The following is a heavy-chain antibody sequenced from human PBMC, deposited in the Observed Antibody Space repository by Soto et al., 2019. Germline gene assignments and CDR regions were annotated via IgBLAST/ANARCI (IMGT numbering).Heavy chain of an antibody. Sequence: GGSLRLSCAASGFTFSSYSMNWVRQAPGKGLEWVSYISSSSSIIYYADSVKGLFTISRDNAKNSLYLQTNSLRAEDTAVYYCARERALSNYPDYWGQGTLVTVSS. D-gene: IGHD3-10*01. J-gene: IGHJ4*02. CDR2: ISSSSSII. CDR3: ARERALSNYPDY. V-gene: IGHV3-48*01. CDR1: GFTFSSYS.